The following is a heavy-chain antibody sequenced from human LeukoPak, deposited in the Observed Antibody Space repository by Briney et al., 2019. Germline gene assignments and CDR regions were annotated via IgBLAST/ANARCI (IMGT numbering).Heavy chain of an antibody. CDR2: IYYSGST. D-gene: IGHD1-14*01. CDR3: ARDRKDPSAHYMDV. CDR1: GGSISSYY. V-gene: IGHV4-59*01. J-gene: IGHJ6*03. Sequence: SETLSLTCTVSGGSISSYYWSWIRQPPGKGLEWIGYIYYSGSTNYNPSLKSRVTISVDTSKNQFSLKLSSVTAADTAVYYCARDRKDPSAHYMDVWGKGTTVTISS.